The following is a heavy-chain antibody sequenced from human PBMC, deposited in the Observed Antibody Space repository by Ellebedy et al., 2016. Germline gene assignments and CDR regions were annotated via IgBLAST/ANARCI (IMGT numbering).Heavy chain of an antibody. V-gene: IGHV1-2*02. J-gene: IGHJ4*02. CDR1: GYIFIGYY. D-gene: IGHD3-9*01. CDR3: ARASSDVLTGYYTSFDY. CDR2: INPNSGGT. Sequence: ASVKVSXXASGYIFIGYYIHWVRQAPGQGLEWMGWINPNSGGTNYAQKFQGRVTMTRDTSISTAYMELGRLRSDDTAMYYCARASSDVLTGYYTSFDYWGQGTVVIVSS.